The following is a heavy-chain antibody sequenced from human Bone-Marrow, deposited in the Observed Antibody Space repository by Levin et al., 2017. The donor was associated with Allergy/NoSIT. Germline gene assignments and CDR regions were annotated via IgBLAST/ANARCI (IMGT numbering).Heavy chain of an antibody. D-gene: IGHD3-10*01. CDR2: IYPDDSRT. CDR1: GYNFTNSL. J-gene: IGHJ4*02. Sequence: SGGSLRLSCKASGYNFTNSLIAWVRQMPGKGLEWVGVIYPDDSRTKYGPSFQAQVTISLDKSIYTSYLQWSSLKASDTAMFYCARGGLLWFGEYFFPRGSFDYWGQGTLITVSS. V-gene: IGHV5-51*01. CDR3: ARGGLLWFGEYFFPRGSFDY.